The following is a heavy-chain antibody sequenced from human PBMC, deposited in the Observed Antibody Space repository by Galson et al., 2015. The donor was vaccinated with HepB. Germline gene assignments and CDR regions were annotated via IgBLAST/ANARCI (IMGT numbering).Heavy chain of an antibody. D-gene: IGHD3-9*01. CDR2: ISSSSSYR. J-gene: IGHJ4*02. Sequence: SLRLSCAASGFGVSSYSMNWVPQAPGKGLEWVSSISSSSSYRYYADSVKDRFTISRDNAKNSLYLQMNSLRAEDTAVYYCARDYDILTGYYKGKYYFDYWGQGTLVTVSS. CDR3: ARDYDILTGYYKGKYYFDY. V-gene: IGHV3-21*01. CDR1: GFGVSSYS.